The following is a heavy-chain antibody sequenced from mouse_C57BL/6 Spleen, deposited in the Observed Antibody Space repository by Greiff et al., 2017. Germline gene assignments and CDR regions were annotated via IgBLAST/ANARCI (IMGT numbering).Heavy chain of an antibody. CDR2: ISLKSDNYAT. CDR1: GFTFSNYW. Sequence: EVKVIESGGGLVQPGGSMKLSCVASGFTFSNYWMNWVRQSPEKGLEWVAQISLKSDNYATHYAESVKGRFTISRDDSKSSVYLQMNNLRAEDTGIYYCSYYGSSWPWFAYWGQGTLVTVSA. CDR3: SYYGSSWPWFAY. V-gene: IGHV6-3*01. J-gene: IGHJ3*01. D-gene: IGHD1-1*01.